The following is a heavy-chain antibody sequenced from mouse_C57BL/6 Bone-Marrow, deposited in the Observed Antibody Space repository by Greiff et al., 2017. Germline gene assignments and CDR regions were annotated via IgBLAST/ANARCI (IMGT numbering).Heavy chain of an antibody. J-gene: IGHJ3*01. V-gene: IGHV5-6*01. Sequence: EVMLVESGGDLVKPGGSLKLSCAASGFTFSSYGMSWVRQTPDKRLEWVATISSGGSYTYYPDSVKGRFTISRDNAKNTLYLQMSSLKSEDTAMYDGARHEPDYYGSSYGFAYWGQGTLVTVSA. D-gene: IGHD1-1*01. CDR2: ISSGGSYT. CDR1: GFTFSSYG. CDR3: ARHEPDYYGSSYGFAY.